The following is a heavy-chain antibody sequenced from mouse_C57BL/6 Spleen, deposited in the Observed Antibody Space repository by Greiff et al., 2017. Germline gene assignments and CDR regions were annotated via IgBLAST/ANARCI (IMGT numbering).Heavy chain of an antibody. J-gene: IGHJ2*01. CDR3: ARSGYYYGSSDY. V-gene: IGHV1-54*01. D-gene: IGHD1-1*01. Sequence: VKLQESGAELVRPGTSVKVSCKASGYAFTNYLIEWVKQRPGQGLEWIGVINPGSGGTNYNEKFKGKATLTADKSSSTAYMQLSSLTSEDSAVYFCARSGYYYGSSDYWGQGTTLTVSS. CDR1: GYAFTNYL. CDR2: INPGSGGT.